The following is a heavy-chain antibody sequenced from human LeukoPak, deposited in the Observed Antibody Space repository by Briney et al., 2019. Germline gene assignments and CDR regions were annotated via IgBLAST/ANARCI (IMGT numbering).Heavy chain of an antibody. V-gene: IGHV1-2*02. CDR1: GYTFTGYY. J-gene: IGHJ5*02. D-gene: IGHD4-17*01. CDR2: INPNSGGT. CDR3: ARDSPRVTTCFSP. Sequence: ASVKVSCKASGYTFTGYYMHWVRQAPGQGLEWMGWINPNSGGTNYAQKFQGRVTMTRDTSISTAYMELSRLRSDDTAVYYCARDSPRVTTCFSPWGQGTLVTVSS.